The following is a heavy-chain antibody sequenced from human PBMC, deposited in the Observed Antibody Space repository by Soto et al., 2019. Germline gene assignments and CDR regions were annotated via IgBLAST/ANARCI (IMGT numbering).Heavy chain of an antibody. CDR3: AHRPASGWGYRRFDY. D-gene: IGHD6-19*01. CDR2: ISWDDDK. V-gene: IGHV2-5*02. CDR1: GFSLSTSGVG. J-gene: IGHJ4*02. Sequence: QITLKESGPTLVKPTQTLTLTCTFSGFSLSTSGVGVGWIRQPPGKALEWLALISWDDDKRYSPSLKSRLTTTTDTSNTQVVLTITNMDPVDTATYYWAHRPASGWGYRRFDYWGQGTLVTVSS.